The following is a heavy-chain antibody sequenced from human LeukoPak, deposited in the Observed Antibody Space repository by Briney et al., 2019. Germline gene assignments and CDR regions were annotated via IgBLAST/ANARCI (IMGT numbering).Heavy chain of an antibody. CDR3: ARIVGASDY. D-gene: IGHD1-26*01. CDR1: GFTFSSYT. V-gene: IGHV4-59*05. Sequence: PGGSLRLSCAASGFTFSSYTMNWVRQAPGKGLEWIGSIYYSGSTYYNPSLKSRVTISVDTSKNQFSLKLSSVTAADTAVYYCARIVGASDYWGQGTLVAVSS. CDR2: IYYSGST. J-gene: IGHJ4*02.